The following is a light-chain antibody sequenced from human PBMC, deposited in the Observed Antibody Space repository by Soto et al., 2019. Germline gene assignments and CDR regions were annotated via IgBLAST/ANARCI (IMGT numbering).Light chain of an antibody. CDR1: SSNIGSGYN. J-gene: IGLJ2*01. V-gene: IGLV1-40*01. CDR3: QSYDTGLVV. Sequence: QAVVTQPPSVSGAPGQRVTISCTGSSSNIGSGYNVHWYQQLPGTAPKLLIYDNNNRPSGVPDRFSGSKSGTSASLAITGLQGADEADYYCQSYDTGLVVFGGGTQLTVL. CDR2: DNN.